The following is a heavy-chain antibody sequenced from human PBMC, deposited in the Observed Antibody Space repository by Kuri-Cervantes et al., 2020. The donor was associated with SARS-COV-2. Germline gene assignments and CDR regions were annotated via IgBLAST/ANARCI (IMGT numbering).Heavy chain of an antibody. J-gene: IGHJ4*02. Sequence: GGSLRLSCAASGFTFSSFSLHWVRQAPGKGLQWVALISYDGVDKNYADSVKGRFTISRDNSRKVVYLHMNSLRDEDTAVYYCARPTFDYWGQGTLVTVSS. CDR3: ARPTFDY. CDR1: GFTFSSFS. V-gene: IGHV3-30-3*01. CDR2: ISYDGVDK.